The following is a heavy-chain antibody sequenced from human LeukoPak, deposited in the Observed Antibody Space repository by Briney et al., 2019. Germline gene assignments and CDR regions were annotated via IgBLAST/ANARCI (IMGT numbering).Heavy chain of an antibody. CDR2: ISYDGSNK. Sequence: GGSLRLSCAASGFTFSSYAMHWVRQAPGKGLEWVAVISYDGSNKYYADSVKGRFTISRDNSKNTLYLQMNSLRAEDTAVYYCARAIVATTPFDYWGQGTLVTVSS. D-gene: IGHD5-12*01. CDR3: ARAIVATTPFDY. CDR1: GFTFSSYA. V-gene: IGHV3-30*04. J-gene: IGHJ4*02.